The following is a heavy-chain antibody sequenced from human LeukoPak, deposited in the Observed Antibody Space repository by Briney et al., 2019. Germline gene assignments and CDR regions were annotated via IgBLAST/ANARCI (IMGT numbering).Heavy chain of an antibody. CDR2: IIPILGIA. J-gene: IGHJ4*02. Sequence: ASVKVSCKASGGTFSSYAISWVRQAPGQGLEWMGRIIPILGIANYAQKFQGRVTITADKSTSTAYMELSSLRSEDTAVYYCARDEPRHYSSSWYPDYWGQGTLVTVSS. CDR3: ARDEPRHYSSSWYPDY. V-gene: IGHV1-69*04. CDR1: GGTFSSYA. D-gene: IGHD6-13*01.